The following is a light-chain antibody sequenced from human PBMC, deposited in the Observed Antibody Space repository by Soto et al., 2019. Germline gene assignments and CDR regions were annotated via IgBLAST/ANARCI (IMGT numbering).Light chain of an antibody. Sequence: EIVMTQSPATLSVFPGEGTTLSCRASQSVGNHLAWYQQKPGQAPRLLVYGASTRATGVPARFSGSGSGTEFTLTITSLQSEDFAVYSCQQYNAWPLTFGGGTKVEIK. CDR3: QQYNAWPLT. CDR1: QSVGNH. CDR2: GAS. J-gene: IGKJ4*01. V-gene: IGKV3-15*01.